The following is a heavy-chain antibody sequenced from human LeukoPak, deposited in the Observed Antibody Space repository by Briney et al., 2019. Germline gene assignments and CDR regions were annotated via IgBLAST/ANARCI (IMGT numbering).Heavy chain of an antibody. D-gene: IGHD3-10*01. Sequence: SETLSLTCAVSGGPFSGYFWSWIRQSSGKGLEWIGEIHNSGTTNYNPSLNSRVTISEDTSKNQFHLNLSSVTAADTAVYYCARRYYYNLGSFPFDFWGQGTLVTVSS. CDR2: IHNSGTT. V-gene: IGHV4-34*01. J-gene: IGHJ4*02. CDR1: GGPFSGYF. CDR3: ARRYYYNLGSFPFDF.